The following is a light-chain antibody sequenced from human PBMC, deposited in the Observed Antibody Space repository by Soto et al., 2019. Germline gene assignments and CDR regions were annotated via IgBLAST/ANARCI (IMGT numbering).Light chain of an antibody. J-gene: IGKJ1*01. CDR3: QQRNYWPRT. CDR1: QSISGY. Sequence: EIVLTQSPATLSLSPGERATLSCRASQSISGYLAWYQQKPGQAPRFLIYDTSNRATGIPARFSGSGSGTDFTLTVSSLEPGDFAVYYCQQRNYWPRTFGQGTKVELK. CDR2: DTS. V-gene: IGKV3-11*01.